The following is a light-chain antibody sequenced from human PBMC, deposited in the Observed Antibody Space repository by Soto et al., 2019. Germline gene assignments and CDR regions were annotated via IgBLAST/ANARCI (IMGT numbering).Light chain of an antibody. CDR1: QSVSSY. J-gene: IGKJ5*01. V-gene: IGKV3-11*01. CDR3: QQRSNWPPSIT. Sequence: EILLTHSPATLSLSPGERATLSCRASQSVSSYLAWYQQKPGQAPRLLIYDASNRATGIPARFSGSGSGTDVTLTISSLEPEDFAVYYCQQRSNWPPSITFGKGTRLEIK. CDR2: DAS.